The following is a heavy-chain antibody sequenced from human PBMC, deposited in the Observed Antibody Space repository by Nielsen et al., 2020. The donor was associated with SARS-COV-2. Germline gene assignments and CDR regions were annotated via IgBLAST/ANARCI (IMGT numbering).Heavy chain of an antibody. V-gene: IGHV1-24*01. CDR1: RYTLTELS. D-gene: IGHD4-17*01. CDR2: FDPEDGEA. J-gene: IGHJ1*01. CDR3: ARGRDYGEYFQH. Sequence: ASVKVSCKVSRYTLTELSMHWVRQAPGKGFEWMGGFDPEDGEAISAQKFQGRVTMTEDTSTDTAYMELSSLRSEDTAVYYCARGRDYGEYFQHWGQGTLVTVSS.